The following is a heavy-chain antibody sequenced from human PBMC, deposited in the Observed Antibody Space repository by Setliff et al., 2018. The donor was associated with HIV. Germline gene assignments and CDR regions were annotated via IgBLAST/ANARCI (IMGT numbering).Heavy chain of an antibody. J-gene: IGHJ3*01. CDR3: AKLDYYDYSGSWARKVAIDF. CDR1: GDSITRGGYY. Sequence: PSETLSLTCAVSGDSITRGGYYWSWIRQFAGKGLEWVSLIQSGGIIYYADSVKGRFTISRDNSNNILSLQMSSLRAEDTALYYCAKLDYYDYSGSWARKVAIDFWGRGTMVTVSS. V-gene: IGHV3-53*01. D-gene: IGHD3-22*01. CDR2: IQSGGII.